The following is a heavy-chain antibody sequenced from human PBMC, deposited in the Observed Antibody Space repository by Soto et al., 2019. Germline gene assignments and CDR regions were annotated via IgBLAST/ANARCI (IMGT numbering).Heavy chain of an antibody. V-gene: IGHV4-31*03. D-gene: IGHD4-17*01. CDR3: ARGPPNYGGNSNWFDP. CDR1: GGSISSGGYY. J-gene: IGHJ5*02. Sequence: SETLSLTCTVSGGSISSGGYYWSWIRQHPGKGLEWIGYIYYSGSTYYNPSLKSRVTISVDTSKNQFSLKLSSVTAADTAVYYCARGPPNYGGNSNWFDPWGQGTLVTVSS. CDR2: IYYSGST.